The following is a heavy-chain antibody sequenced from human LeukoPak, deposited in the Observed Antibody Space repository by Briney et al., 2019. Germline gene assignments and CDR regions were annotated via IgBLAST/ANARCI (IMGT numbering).Heavy chain of an antibody. D-gene: IGHD4-17*01. Sequence: ASVKVPCKASGYTFTSYDISWVRQAPGQGLEWVGWISAYNGNTNYAQKLQGRVTMTTDTSTSTAYMELRSLRSDDTAVYYCARDRHYGDYSSYFDYWGQGTLVTVSS. V-gene: IGHV1-18*01. CDR3: ARDRHYGDYSSYFDY. CDR2: ISAYNGNT. CDR1: GYTFTSYD. J-gene: IGHJ4*02.